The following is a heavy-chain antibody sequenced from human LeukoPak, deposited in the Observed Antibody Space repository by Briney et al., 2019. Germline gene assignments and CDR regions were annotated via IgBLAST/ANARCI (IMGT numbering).Heavy chain of an antibody. V-gene: IGHV5-51*01. D-gene: IGHD2-2*01. CDR2: IYPGDSDT. CDR3: ARQGCSSTRCYSQLFMDV. Sequence: GESLKISCKGSGYSFTSYWIGWVRQMPGKGLEWMGIIYPGDSDTRYSPSFQGQVTISADKSISTAYLQWSSLKASDTAMYYCARQGCSSTRCYSQLFMDVWGKGTTVTVSS. CDR1: GYSFTSYW. J-gene: IGHJ6*03.